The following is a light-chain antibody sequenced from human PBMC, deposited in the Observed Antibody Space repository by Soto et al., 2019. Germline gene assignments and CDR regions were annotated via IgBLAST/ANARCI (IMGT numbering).Light chain of an antibody. CDR1: QDISNY. CDR2: DAS. V-gene: IGKV1-33*01. J-gene: IGKJ5*01. Sequence: DIQMTQSPSSLSASVGDRVTITCRASQDISNYLNWYQQRPGKAPKLLIYDASNLERGVPSRFSGTRSGTHFTFAITRLQPEYVATYYCHQSDSLPITFGQGTRLEI. CDR3: HQSDSLPIT.